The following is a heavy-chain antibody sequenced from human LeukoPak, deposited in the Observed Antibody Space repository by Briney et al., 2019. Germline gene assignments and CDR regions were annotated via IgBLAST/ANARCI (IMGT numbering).Heavy chain of an antibody. CDR2: ISGSNTRT. V-gene: IGHV3-23*01. J-gene: IGHJ4*02. Sequence: GGSLRLSCAASGFAFSSYAMNWVHQAPGKGLEWVSAISGSNTRTYYADSVKGRFTISRDNSKNILYLQMNSLRAEDAAVYYCAKQIFGVVIGSAFDYWGQGTLVTVSS. D-gene: IGHD3-3*01. CDR3: AKQIFGVVIGSAFDY. CDR1: GFAFSSYA.